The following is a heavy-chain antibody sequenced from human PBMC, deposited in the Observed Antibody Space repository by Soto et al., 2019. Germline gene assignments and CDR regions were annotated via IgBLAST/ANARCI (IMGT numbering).Heavy chain of an antibody. Sequence: QVQLQQSGPGLVKPSETLSLTCVVSGDSVSSSSGAWIGIRQSPSTVLEWLRRTYYRPQFYHDYAISVRGRRRITPDTTRNQFSLQLTSVTPEDTAVYYCASNAWNFVTSLDFWGQGILVTVSS. CDR1: GDSVSSSSGA. J-gene: IGHJ4*02. V-gene: IGHV6-1*01. CDR3: ASNAWNFVTSLDF. CDR2: TYYRPQFYH. D-gene: IGHD1-7*01.